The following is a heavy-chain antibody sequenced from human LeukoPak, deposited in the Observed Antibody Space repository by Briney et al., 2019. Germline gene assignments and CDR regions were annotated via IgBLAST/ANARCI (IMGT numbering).Heavy chain of an antibody. CDR2: ISSNGGST. CDR3: ARAETESKYYDILTGYYNDY. Sequence: GGALRLFCGACGFTFSSYDKNWVSQAPGKGVEYVSAISSNGGSTYYANTVKGRCNISRDNSKKRLYIQMGRPRAADRGVYYCARAETESKYYDILTGYYNDYWGQGTLVTVSS. CDR1: GFTFSSYD. J-gene: IGHJ4*02. D-gene: IGHD3-9*01. V-gene: IGHV3-64*01.